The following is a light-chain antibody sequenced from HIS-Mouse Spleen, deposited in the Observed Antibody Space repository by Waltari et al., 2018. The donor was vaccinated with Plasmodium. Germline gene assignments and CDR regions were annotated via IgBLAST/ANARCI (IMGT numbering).Light chain of an antibody. CDR1: NIGSKS. V-gene: IGLV3-21*02. CDR3: QSADSSGNHRV. Sequence: SYVLTQPPSVSVAPGQTARITCGGNNIGSKSVHWYQQKPGQAPVLVVYDDSDRPSGIPERLSGSSSGTTVTLTISGVQAEDEADYYCQSADSSGNHRVFGGGTKLTVL. J-gene: IGLJ3*02. CDR2: DDS.